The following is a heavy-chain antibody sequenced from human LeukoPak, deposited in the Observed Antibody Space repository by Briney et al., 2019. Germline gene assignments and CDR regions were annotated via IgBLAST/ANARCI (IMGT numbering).Heavy chain of an antibody. V-gene: IGHV4-39*07. CDR3: ARAPRRRYYDSSGYYHLGRAFDI. Sequence: PSETLSLTCTVSGGSISSGGYYWSWIRQPPGKGLEWIGEINHSGSTNYNPSLKSRVTISVDTSKNQFSLKLSSVTAADTAVYYCARAPRRRYYDSSGYYHLGRAFDIWGQGTMVTVSS. D-gene: IGHD3-22*01. J-gene: IGHJ3*02. CDR1: GGSISSGGYY. CDR2: INHSGST.